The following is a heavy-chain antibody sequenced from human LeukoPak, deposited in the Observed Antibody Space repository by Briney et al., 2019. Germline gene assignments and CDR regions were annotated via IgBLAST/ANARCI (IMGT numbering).Heavy chain of an antibody. J-gene: IGHJ5*02. CDR3: ARTFTIFGVAGGFGP. Sequence: PSETLSLTCAVSGGSISSSSYYWGWIRQPPGKGLEWIGSIYYSGSTYYNPSLKSRVTISVDTSKNQFSLKLSSVTAADTAVYYCARTFTIFGVAGGFGPWGQGTLVTVSS. CDR2: IYYSGST. D-gene: IGHD3-3*01. V-gene: IGHV4-39*07. CDR1: GGSISSSSYY.